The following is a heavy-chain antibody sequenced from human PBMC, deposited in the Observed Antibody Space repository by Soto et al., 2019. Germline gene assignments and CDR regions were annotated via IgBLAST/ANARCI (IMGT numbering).Heavy chain of an antibody. CDR1: GFTFSSYA. J-gene: IGHJ4*02. D-gene: IGHD3-22*01. V-gene: IGHV3-30-3*01. CDR3: VRDGNHYDSSGPCFDY. Sequence: HVQLVESGGGVVQPGRSLRLSCAASGFTFSSYAMHWVRQAPGKGLEWVAVISYDGSNKYYADSVKGRFTISRDNSKNTLYLQMNSLRTEDTAVHYCVRDGNHYDSSGPCFDYWGQGTLVTVSS. CDR2: ISYDGSNK.